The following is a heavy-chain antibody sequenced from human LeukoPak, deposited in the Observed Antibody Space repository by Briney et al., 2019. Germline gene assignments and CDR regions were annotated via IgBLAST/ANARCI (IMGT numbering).Heavy chain of an antibody. CDR1: GFTFSSYS. CDR3: AISPGYSYGQLDY. V-gene: IGHV3-21*04. D-gene: IGHD5-18*01. J-gene: IGHJ4*02. CDR2: ISSSSSYI. Sequence: GGSLRLSCAASGFTFSSYSMNWVRQAPGKGLEWVSSISSSSSYIYYADSVKGRFTISRDNSAKALYLQMNSLRDEDTAYYYCAISPGYSYGQLDYWGQGTLVTVS.